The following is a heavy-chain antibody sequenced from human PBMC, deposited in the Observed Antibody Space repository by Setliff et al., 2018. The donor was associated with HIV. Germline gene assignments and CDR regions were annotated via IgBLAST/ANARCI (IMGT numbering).Heavy chain of an antibody. CDR1: GYTFTSYG. D-gene: IGHD6-19*01. J-gene: IGHJ1*01. CDR2: ISAYNGNT. CDR3: ARVKIGSGRYAAEYFQH. Sequence: ASVKVSCKASGYTFTSYGISWVRQAPGQGLEWMGWISAYNGNTNYAQKLQGRVTMTTDTSTSTAYMELRSLRSDDTAVYYCARVKIGSGRYAAEYFQHWGQGTLVTVSS. V-gene: IGHV1-18*01.